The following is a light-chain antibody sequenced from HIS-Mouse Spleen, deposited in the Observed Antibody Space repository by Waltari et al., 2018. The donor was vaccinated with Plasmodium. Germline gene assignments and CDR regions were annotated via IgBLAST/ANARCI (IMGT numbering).Light chain of an antibody. J-gene: IGLJ3*02. CDR1: VLAKKY. V-gene: IGLV3-27*01. Sequence: SYELTQPSSVSVSPGQTARITCPGDVLAKKYARGFQQKPGQAPGLVIYKDRERPSGIPERFSGSSSGTTVTLTISGAQVEDEADYYCYSAADNNLVFGGGTKLTVL. CDR3: YSAADNNLV. CDR2: KDR.